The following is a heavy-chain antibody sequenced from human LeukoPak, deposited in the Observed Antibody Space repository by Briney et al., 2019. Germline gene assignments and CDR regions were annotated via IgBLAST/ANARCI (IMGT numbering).Heavy chain of an antibody. CDR1: VATFTIRG. D-gene: IGHD3-22*01. CDR2: IITVFGAT. J-gene: IGHJ4*02. CDR3: ARRWPRSSCYYLFDY. Sequence: TSVTLSLTCTVATFTIRGISWVCHGPGPGQEREWVIITVFGATNYAQKFQGRVTITTVESTSTAYMDLGSMRCENTALYYCARRWPRSSCYYLFDYWGQGTLVTVSS. V-gene: IGHV1-69*05.